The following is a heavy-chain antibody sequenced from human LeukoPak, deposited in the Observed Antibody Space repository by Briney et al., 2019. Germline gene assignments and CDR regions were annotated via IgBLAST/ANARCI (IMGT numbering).Heavy chain of an antibody. J-gene: IGHJ4*02. D-gene: IGHD5-18*01. CDR1: GFTFSSYA. V-gene: IGHV3-30*04. Sequence: GRSLRLSCAASGFTFSSYAMHWVRQAPGKGLEWVAVISYDGSNKYYADSVKGRFTISRDNSKNTLYLQMNSLRAEDTAVYYCARDPALAWIQLWSYFDHWGQGTLVTVSS. CDR2: ISYDGSNK. CDR3: ARDPALAWIQLWSYFDH.